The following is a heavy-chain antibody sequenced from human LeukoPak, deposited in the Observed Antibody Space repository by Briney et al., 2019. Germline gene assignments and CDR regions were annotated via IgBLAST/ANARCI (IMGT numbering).Heavy chain of an antibody. J-gene: IGHJ5*02. CDR2: IWYDGSNK. CDR1: GFTFSSYG. Sequence: PGGSLRLSCAASGFTFSSYGMHWVRQAPGKGLEWVAVIWYDGSNKYYADSVKGRSTISRDNSKNTLYLQMNSLRAEDTAVYYCARDPGGSSAWWFDPWGQGTLVTVSS. V-gene: IGHV3-33*01. D-gene: IGHD6-13*01. CDR3: ARDPGGSSAWWFDP.